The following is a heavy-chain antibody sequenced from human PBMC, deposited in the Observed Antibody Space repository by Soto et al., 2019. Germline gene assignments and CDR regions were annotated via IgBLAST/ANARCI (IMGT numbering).Heavy chain of an antibody. CDR1: GFTFSSYV. CDR2: ISYDGSNK. D-gene: IGHD2-2*01. J-gene: IGHJ6*02. CDR3: AKDLEGYCSSTSCYTYFGLDV. Sequence: GGSLRLSCAASGFTFSSYVMHWVRQAPGKGLEWVAVISYDGSNKYYADSVKGRFTISRDNSKHTLFLQMNSLRPEDMAVYYCAKDLEGYCSSTSCYTYFGLDVWGQGTTVTVSS. V-gene: IGHV3-30*18.